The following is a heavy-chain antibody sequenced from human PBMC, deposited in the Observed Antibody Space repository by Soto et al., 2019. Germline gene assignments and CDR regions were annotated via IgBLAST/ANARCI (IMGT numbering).Heavy chain of an antibody. V-gene: IGHV1-69*13. CDR2: IIPIFGTA. CDR3: ARGVDTAMVIVPLGPLYGMDV. CDR1: GYTFTSYG. J-gene: IGHJ6*02. Sequence: GATVKVSCKASGYTFTSYGISWVRQAPGQGLEWMGGIIPIFGTANYAQKFQGRVTITADESTSTAYMELSSLRSEDTAVYYCARGVDTAMVIVPLGPLYGMDVWGQGTTVTVSS. D-gene: IGHD5-18*01.